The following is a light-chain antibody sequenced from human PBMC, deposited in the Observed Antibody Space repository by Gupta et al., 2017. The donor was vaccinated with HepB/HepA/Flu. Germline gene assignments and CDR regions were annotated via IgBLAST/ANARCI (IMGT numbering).Light chain of an antibody. CDR3: SSYTSSTTLV. Sequence: QSALTQPASVSGSPGQSITISCTGTSSDIGIYNYVSWYQQHPGKTPKLMIYDVINRPSGVSNRFSGSKPGNTASLTISGLQAEDEAGYYCSSYTSSTTLVFGGGTKLTVL. V-gene: IGLV2-14*03. J-gene: IGLJ2*01. CDR2: DVI. CDR1: SSDIGIYNY.